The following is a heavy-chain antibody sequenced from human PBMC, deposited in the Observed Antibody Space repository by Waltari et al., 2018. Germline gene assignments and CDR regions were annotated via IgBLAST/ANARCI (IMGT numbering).Heavy chain of an antibody. CDR2: INADGNRP. J-gene: IGHJ4*02. CDR3: ARARWLDY. CDR1: GFSFSSYW. V-gene: IGHV3-74*01. Sequence: EVQLVESGGGLVQHGGSLRLSGAATGFSFSSYWMYWVRQVPGKGLMWVSQINADGNRPNYADSVRGRFTISRDNAKDTLYLQMNSLRVEDTGVYYCARARWLDYWGQGTLVTVSS. D-gene: IGHD2-15*01.